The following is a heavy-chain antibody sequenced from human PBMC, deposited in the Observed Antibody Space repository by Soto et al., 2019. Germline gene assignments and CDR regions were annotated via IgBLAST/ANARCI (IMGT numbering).Heavy chain of an antibody. V-gene: IGHV3-13*01. CDR1: GFTFSSYD. D-gene: IGHD4-17*01. Sequence: PGGSLRLSCAASGFTFSSYDMHWVRQATGKGLEWVSAIGTAGDTYYPGSVKGRFTISRENAKNSLYLQMNSLRAGDTAVYYCARVYGGAGPFYGMDVWGQGTTVTVSS. CDR3: ARVYGGAGPFYGMDV. CDR2: IGTAGDT. J-gene: IGHJ6*02.